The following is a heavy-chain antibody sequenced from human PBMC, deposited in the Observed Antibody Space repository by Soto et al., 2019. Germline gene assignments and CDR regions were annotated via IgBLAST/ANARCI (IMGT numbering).Heavy chain of an antibody. Sequence: SETLSLTCAVSGGSISSGGYSWSWIRQPPGKGLEWIGYIYHSGSTYYNPSLKSRVTISVDRSKNQFSLKLSSVTAADTAVYFCASLNYDYGRKYFDSWGHGTLVTVSS. CDR2: IYHSGST. D-gene: IGHD4-17*01. J-gene: IGHJ4*01. CDR1: GGSISSGGYS. V-gene: IGHV4-30-2*01. CDR3: ASLNYDYGRKYFDS.